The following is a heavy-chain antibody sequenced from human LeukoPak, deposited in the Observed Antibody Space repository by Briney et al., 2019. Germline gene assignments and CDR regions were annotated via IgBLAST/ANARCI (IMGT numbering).Heavy chain of an antibody. V-gene: IGHV3-7*01. CDR3: AREAVVGGVDDAFDI. CDR1: GFTFSDYY. J-gene: IGHJ3*02. CDR2: IKQGGRET. D-gene: IGHD1-26*01. Sequence: PGGSLRLSCTASGFTFSDYYMSWIRQAPGKGLEWVANIKQGGRETFYVDSVKGRFTISRDDAKHSLYLQVNSLRAEDTAVYYCAREAVVGGVDDAFDIWGQGTMVTVSS.